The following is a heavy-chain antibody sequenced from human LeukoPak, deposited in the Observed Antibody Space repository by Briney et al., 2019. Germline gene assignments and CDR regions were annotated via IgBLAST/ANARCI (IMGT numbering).Heavy chain of an antibody. Sequence: ASVKVSRKASGYTFTSYGISWVRQAPGQGLEWMGWISAYNGNTNYAQKLQGRVTMTTDTSTSTAYMELRSLRSDDTAVYYCARDLRDYDFWSGYYSPSLDYWGQGTLVTVSS. CDR1: GYTFTSYG. CDR2: ISAYNGNT. CDR3: ARDLRDYDFWSGYYSPSLDY. J-gene: IGHJ4*02. D-gene: IGHD3-3*01. V-gene: IGHV1-18*01.